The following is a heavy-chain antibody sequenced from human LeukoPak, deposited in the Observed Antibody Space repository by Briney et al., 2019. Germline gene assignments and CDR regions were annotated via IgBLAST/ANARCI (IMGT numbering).Heavy chain of an antibody. J-gene: IGHJ3*02. V-gene: IGHV4-59*01. CDR3: ARGSGLVVIVSSHAFDI. Sequence: PSETLSLTCTVSGGSISNYYWSWIRQPPGKGLEWIGYIYHSGSTNYNPSLKSRVTISADTSKNQFSLKLTSVTAADTAVYYCARGSGLVVIVSSHAFDIWGQGTMVTVSS. CDR2: IYHSGST. CDR1: GGSISNYY. D-gene: IGHD2-21*01.